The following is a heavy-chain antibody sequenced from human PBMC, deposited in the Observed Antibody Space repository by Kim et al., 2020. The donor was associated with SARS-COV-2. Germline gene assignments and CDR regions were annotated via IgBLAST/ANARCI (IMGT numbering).Heavy chain of an antibody. J-gene: IGHJ4*02. Sequence: GGSLRLSCAASGFTFDDYAMHWVRQAPGKGLEWVSLISGDGGRTYYADSVKGRFTISRDNSKNSLYLQMNSLRTEVTALYYCAKDRQAYDYIWGFDYWGQGTLVTVSS. CDR2: ISGDGGRT. CDR3: AKDRQAYDYIWGFDY. D-gene: IGHD3-16*01. V-gene: IGHV3-43*02. CDR1: GFTFDDYA.